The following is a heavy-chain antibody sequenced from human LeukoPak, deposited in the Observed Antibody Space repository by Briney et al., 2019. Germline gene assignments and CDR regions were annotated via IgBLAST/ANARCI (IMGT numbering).Heavy chain of an antibody. J-gene: IGHJ4*02. D-gene: IGHD6-25*01. CDR2: ISSSSSYI. CDR1: GFTFSSYS. Sequence: GASLRLSCAASGFTFSSYSMNWVRQAPGKGLEWVSSISSSSSYIYYADSVKGRFTISRDNSKNMVYLQMNSLRVEDTAVYYCVTPSGGYWGQGTLVTVSS. V-gene: IGHV3-21*01. CDR3: VTPSGGY.